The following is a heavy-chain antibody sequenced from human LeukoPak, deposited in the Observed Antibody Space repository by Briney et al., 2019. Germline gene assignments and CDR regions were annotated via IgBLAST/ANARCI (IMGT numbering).Heavy chain of an antibody. CDR2: ISSSGSTI. D-gene: IGHD4-17*01. CDR1: GFIFSGYY. Sequence: PGGSLRLSCATSGFIFSGYYMSWIRQAPGKGLEWVSYISSSGSTIYYADSVKGRFTISRDNAKNSLYLQMNSLRAEDTAVYYCARDHYGDHSLDYWGQGTLVTVSS. J-gene: IGHJ4*02. V-gene: IGHV3-11*04. CDR3: ARDHYGDHSLDY.